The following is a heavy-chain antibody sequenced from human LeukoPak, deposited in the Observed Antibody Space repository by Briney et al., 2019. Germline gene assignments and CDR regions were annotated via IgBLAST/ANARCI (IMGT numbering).Heavy chain of an antibody. CDR2: FDPEDGET. D-gene: IGHD4-17*01. V-gene: IGHV1-24*01. J-gene: IGHJ4*02. Sequence: ASVKVSCKVSGYTLTELSMHWVRQAPGKGLEWMGGFDPEDGETIYAQKFQGRVTMTEDTSTDTAYMELSSLRSEDTAVYYCAREFLGSRRRMTTVTFHYWGQGTLVTVSS. CDR1: GYTLTELS. CDR3: AREFLGSRRRMTTVTFHY.